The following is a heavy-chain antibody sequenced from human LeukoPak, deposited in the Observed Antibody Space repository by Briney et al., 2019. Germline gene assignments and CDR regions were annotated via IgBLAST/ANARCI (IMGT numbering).Heavy chain of an antibody. CDR1: GFTFSDYY. J-gene: IGHJ6*02. V-gene: IGHV3-11*01. CDR2: ISSSGSTI. D-gene: IGHD4-17*01. Sequence: GGSLRLSCAASGFTFSDYYMSWIRQAPGKGLXXXXXISSSGSTIYYADSVKGRFTISRDNAKNSLYLQMNSLRAEDTAVYYCARDDYEVPYGMDVWGQGTTVTVSS. CDR3: ARDDYEVPYGMDV.